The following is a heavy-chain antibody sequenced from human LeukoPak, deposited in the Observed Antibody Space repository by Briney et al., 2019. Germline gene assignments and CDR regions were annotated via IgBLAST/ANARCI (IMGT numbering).Heavy chain of an antibody. CDR2: IYHSGST. D-gene: IGHD2-2*01. CDR3: ARDGDYCSSTSCGNYYYYYYMDV. CDR1: GGSISSGGYS. Sequence: PSETLSLTCAVSGGSISSGGYSWSWIRQPPGKGLEWIGYIYHSGSTYYNPSLKSRVTISVDRSKNQFSLKLSSVTAADTAVYYCARDGDYCSSTSCGNYYYYYYMDVWGKGTTVTVSS. V-gene: IGHV4-30-2*01. J-gene: IGHJ6*03.